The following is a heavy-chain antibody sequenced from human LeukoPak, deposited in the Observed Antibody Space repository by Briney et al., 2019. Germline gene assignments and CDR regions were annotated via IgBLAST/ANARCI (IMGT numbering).Heavy chain of an antibody. J-gene: IGHJ3*02. V-gene: IGHV4-59*08. CDR2: IYYSGST. CDR1: GGSFSGYY. D-gene: IGHD6-13*01. Sequence: SETLSLTCAVYGGSFSGYYWSWIRQPPGKGLEWIGYIYYSGSTNYNPSLKSRVTISVDTSKKQFSLKLSSVTAADTAVYYCARSDSSSFAFDIWGQGTMVTVSS. CDR3: ARSDSSSFAFDI.